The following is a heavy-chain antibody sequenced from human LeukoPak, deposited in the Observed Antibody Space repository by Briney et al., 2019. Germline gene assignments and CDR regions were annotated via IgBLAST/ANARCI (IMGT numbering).Heavy chain of an antibody. CDR2: ISAYNGNT. CDR1: GYTLTSYG. D-gene: IGHD6-13*01. V-gene: IGHV1-18*01. Sequence: GASVKVSCKASGYTLTSYGISWVRQAPGQGLEYMGWISAYNGNTKNAQNLQGRVTMTTDTSTSTAYMELRSLRSDDTAVYYCARTSSTWYGGVGDYWGQGTLVTVSS. CDR3: ARTSSTWYGGVGDY. J-gene: IGHJ4*02.